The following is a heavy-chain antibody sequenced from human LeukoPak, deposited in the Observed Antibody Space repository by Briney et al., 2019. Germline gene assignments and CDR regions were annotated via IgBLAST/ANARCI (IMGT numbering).Heavy chain of an antibody. J-gene: IGHJ4*02. CDR2: TFSDGTT. Sequence: GGSLRLSCAASDFTVSSNYMSWVRQAPGKGLEWVSVTFSDGTTYYADSVKGRFTISRDNSKNTLYLHMNSLRAEDTALYYCARKLWHRNDCWGQGTLVTVSS. V-gene: IGHV3-53*01. CDR1: DFTVSSNY. D-gene: IGHD3-16*01. CDR3: ARKLWHRNDC.